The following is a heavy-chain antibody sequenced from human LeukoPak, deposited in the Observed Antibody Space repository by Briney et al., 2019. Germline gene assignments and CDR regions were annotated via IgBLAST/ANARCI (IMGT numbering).Heavy chain of an antibody. CDR3: ARLSPLYSSSSAY. CDR2: ISSSSSYI. J-gene: IGHJ4*02. V-gene: IGHV3-21*01. D-gene: IGHD6-6*01. CDR1: GFTFSSYS. Sequence: GGSLRLSCAASGFTFSSYSMNWVRQAPGKGLEWLSSISSSSSYIYYADSVKGRFTISRDNAKNSLYLQMNSLRAEDTAVYYCARLSPLYSSSSAYWGQGTLVTVSS.